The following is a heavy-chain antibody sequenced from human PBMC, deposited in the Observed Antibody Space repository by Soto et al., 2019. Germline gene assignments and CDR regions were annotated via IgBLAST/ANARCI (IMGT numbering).Heavy chain of an antibody. CDR1: GGTFSSYT. J-gene: IGHJ6*03. D-gene: IGHD3-3*01. CDR3: ARGRYFVSYDFGGDYYYYMDV. Sequence: ASVKVSCKASGGTFSSYTISWVRQAPGQGLEWMGRIIPILGIANYAQKFQGRVTITADKSTSTAYMELSSLRSEDTAVYYCARGRYFVSYDFGGDYYYYMDVWGKGTTVTVSS. CDR2: IIPILGIA. V-gene: IGHV1-69*02.